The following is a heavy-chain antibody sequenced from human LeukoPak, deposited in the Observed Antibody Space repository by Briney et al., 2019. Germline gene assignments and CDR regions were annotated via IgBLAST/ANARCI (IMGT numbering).Heavy chain of an antibody. CDR3: AKDRVRGVFDY. J-gene: IGHJ4*02. D-gene: IGHD3-10*01. CDR2: ISGSGGST. Sequence: PGGSLRFSCAASVFTFSSYAMSWVRQAPGKGLEWVSAISGSGGSTYYADSVKGRFTISRDNSKNTLYLQMNSLRAEDTAVYFCAKDRVRGVFDYWGQGTLVTVSS. V-gene: IGHV3-23*01. CDR1: VFTFSSYA.